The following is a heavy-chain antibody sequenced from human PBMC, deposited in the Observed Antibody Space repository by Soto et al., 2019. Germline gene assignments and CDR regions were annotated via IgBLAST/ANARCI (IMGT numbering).Heavy chain of an antibody. J-gene: IGHJ4*02. CDR1: GGTFSSYT. D-gene: IGHD4-17*01. Sequence: VQLVQSGAEVKKTGSSVQVSCKASGGTFSSYTISWVRQAPGQGLEWMGRIIPMFGIANYAQKFQGRVTITADKSTTTAYMELSSLRSEDTAVYYCARGYGDSHDYWGQGTLVTVSS. V-gene: IGHV1-69*02. CDR3: ARGYGDSHDY. CDR2: IIPMFGIA.